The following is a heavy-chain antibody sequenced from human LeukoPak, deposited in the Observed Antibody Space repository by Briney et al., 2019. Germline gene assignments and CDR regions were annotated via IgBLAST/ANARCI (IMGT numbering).Heavy chain of an antibody. Sequence: GGSLRLSCAASGFTFSSYSMNWVRQAPGKGLEWVSYISSSSSTIYYADSVKGRFTISRDNAKNSLYLQMNSLRAEDTAVYYCAKGRLAVAGEWSYFDYWGQGTLVTVSS. CDR2: ISSSSSTI. CDR3: AKGRLAVAGEWSYFDY. J-gene: IGHJ4*02. CDR1: GFTFSSYS. V-gene: IGHV3-48*04. D-gene: IGHD6-19*01.